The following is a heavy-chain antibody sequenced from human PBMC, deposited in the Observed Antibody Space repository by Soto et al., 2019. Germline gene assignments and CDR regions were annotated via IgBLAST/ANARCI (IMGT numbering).Heavy chain of an antibody. J-gene: IGHJ6*02. D-gene: IGHD5-12*01. CDR2: ISGSGGST. V-gene: IGHV3-23*01. CDR3: AKGKGWLRLSPSSDLDV. CDR1: GFTFSSYA. Sequence: EVQLLESGGGLVQPGGSLRLSCAASGFTFSSYAMSWVRQAPGKGLEWVSAISGSGGSTYYADSVKGRFTISRDNSKNTLYLQMNSLRAEDTAVYYCAKGKGWLRLSPSSDLDVWGQGTTVTVSS.